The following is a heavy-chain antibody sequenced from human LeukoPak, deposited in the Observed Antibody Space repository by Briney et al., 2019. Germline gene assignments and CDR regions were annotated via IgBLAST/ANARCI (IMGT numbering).Heavy chain of an antibody. CDR3: STLTSRGLSDS. V-gene: IGHV3-15*07. Sequence: GGSLRLSCAASGFTFTNAWMNWVRQAPGRGLEWVGRIKSKADGETIDYAAPVKGRFTFSRDDSKNMLYLQMNSLKSEDTAVYYCSTLTSRGLSDSWGQGTLVAVSS. J-gene: IGHJ4*02. D-gene: IGHD1-20*01. CDR1: GFTFTNAW. CDR2: IKSKADGETI.